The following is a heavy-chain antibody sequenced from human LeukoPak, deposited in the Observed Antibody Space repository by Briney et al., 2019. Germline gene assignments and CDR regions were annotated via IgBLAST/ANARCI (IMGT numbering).Heavy chain of an antibody. CDR2: IYWYDDK. D-gene: IGHD4-17*01. V-gene: IGHV2-5*01. J-gene: IGHJ3*02. CDR1: GFSLRTRGEG. CDR3: AHRRTVTTPNDAFDI. Sequence: SGPTLFNTTPALTLTCTCSGFSLRTRGEGVGWIRQPPAKTLEWLSLIYWYDDKRYSPSLKSRLTITKDTSKNQVVLTMTNMDPVDTATYYCAHRRTVTTPNDAFDIWGQGTMVTVSS.